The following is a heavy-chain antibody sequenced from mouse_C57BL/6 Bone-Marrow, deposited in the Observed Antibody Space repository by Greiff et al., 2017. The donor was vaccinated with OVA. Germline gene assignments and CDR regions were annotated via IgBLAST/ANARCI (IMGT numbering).Heavy chain of an antibody. Sequence: QVQLQQSGPGLVQPSQSLSITCTVSGFSLTSYGVHWVRQSPGKGLEWLGVIWSGGSTDYNATFISRLSISEDNSKSKVFIEMNSLQADDTAIYYCASDYDAMDYWGQGTSVTVSS. J-gene: IGHJ4*01. CDR3: ASDYDAMDY. CDR1: GFSLTSYG. V-gene: IGHV2-2*01. CDR2: IWSGGST.